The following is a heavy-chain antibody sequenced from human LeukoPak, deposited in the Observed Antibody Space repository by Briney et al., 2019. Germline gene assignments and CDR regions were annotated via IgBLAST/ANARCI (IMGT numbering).Heavy chain of an antibody. Sequence: GGSLRRSCAASGFTFSNAWMSWVRQAPGKGLEWVGRIKSKTDGGTTDYAAPVKGRFTISRDDSKNTLYLQMNSLKTEDTAVYYCTTENLIAAGYYFDYWGQGTLVTVSS. D-gene: IGHD6-13*01. CDR3: TTENLIAAGYYFDY. CDR2: IKSKTDGGTT. V-gene: IGHV3-15*01. CDR1: GFTFSNAW. J-gene: IGHJ4*02.